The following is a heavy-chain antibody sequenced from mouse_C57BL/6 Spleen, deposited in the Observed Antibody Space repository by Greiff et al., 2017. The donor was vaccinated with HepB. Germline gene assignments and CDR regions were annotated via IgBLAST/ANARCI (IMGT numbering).Heavy chain of an antibody. Sequence: QVQLQQPGAELVRPGTSVKLSCKASGYTFTSYWMHWVKQRPGQGLEWIGEIYPRSGNTYYNEKFKGKATLTADKSSSTAYMELRSLTSEDSAVYFCAQTAQAIYAMDYWGQGTSVTVSS. D-gene: IGHD3-2*02. CDR2: IYPRSGNT. J-gene: IGHJ4*01. CDR3: AQTAQAIYAMDY. V-gene: IGHV1-81*01. CDR1: GYTFTSYW.